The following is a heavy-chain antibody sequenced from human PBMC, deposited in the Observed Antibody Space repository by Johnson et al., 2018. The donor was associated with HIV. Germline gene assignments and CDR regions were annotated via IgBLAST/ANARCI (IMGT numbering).Heavy chain of an antibody. J-gene: IGHJ3*02. V-gene: IGHV3-30-3*01. D-gene: IGHD4-17*01. CDR2: ISYDGSNN. Sequence: QVQLVESGGGVVQPGRSLRLSCAASGFTFSSYAMHWVRQAPGKGLEWVAVISYDGSNNYYADSVKVRFTISRDNSKNTLYLQMNSLRAEDTAVYYCARGGLGDYVVAFDIWGQGTMVTVSS. CDR1: GFTFSSYA. CDR3: ARGGLGDYVVAFDI.